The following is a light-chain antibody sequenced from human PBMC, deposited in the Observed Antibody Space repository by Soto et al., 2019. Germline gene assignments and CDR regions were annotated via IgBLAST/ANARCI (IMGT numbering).Light chain of an antibody. CDR2: EAS. J-gene: IGKJ1*01. CDR1: QSISDS. V-gene: IGKV1-5*03. Sequence: GDRVTITCRASQSISDSLAWYQQKPGKAPKLLIYEASNLKSGVPSRLSGSGSGTEYTLTISSLQPDDFASYYCQQYNGYWTFGQGTKVEIK. CDR3: QQYNGYWT.